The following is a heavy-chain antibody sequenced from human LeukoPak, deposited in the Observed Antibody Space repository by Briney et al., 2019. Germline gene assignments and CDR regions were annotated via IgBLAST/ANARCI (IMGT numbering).Heavy chain of an antibody. J-gene: IGHJ3*02. CDR3: AKDYGQWLVQEAFDI. CDR1: GSTFSSYA. V-gene: IGHV3-23*01. D-gene: IGHD6-19*01. CDR2: ISGSGGST. Sequence: GGSLRLSCAASGSTFSSYAMSWVRQAPGKGLEWVSAISGSGGSTYYADSVKGRFTISRDNSKNTLYLQMNSLRAEDTAVYYCAKDYGQWLVQEAFDIWGQGTMVTVSS.